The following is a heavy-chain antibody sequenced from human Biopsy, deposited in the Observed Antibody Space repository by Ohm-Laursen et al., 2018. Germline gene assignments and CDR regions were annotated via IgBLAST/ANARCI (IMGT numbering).Heavy chain of an antibody. CDR1: GESSSGYF. Sequence: SDTLSLTCAANGESSSGYFWNWIRQPPGKGLEWIGEINQSGSTKYNPSLKRRATLSADSPNSQFSLRLTSVTAADTAIYYCARGSGYFKLNVWGQGTTVTVSS. V-gene: IGHV4-34*01. CDR2: INQSGST. D-gene: IGHD5-12*01. J-gene: IGHJ6*02. CDR3: ARGSGYFKLNV.